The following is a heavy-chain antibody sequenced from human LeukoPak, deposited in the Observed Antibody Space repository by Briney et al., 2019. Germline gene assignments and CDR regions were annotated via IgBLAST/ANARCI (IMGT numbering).Heavy chain of an antibody. Sequence: ASVKVSCKASGYTFTSYDINWVRQATGQGLEWMGWMNPNSGNTGYAQKFQGRVTMTSSTSISTAYMELSSLRSEDTAVYYCARGLPPGSYYYYGMDVWGQGTTVTVSS. CDR2: MNPNSGNT. V-gene: IGHV1-8*01. CDR1: GYTFTSYD. D-gene: IGHD2-2*01. J-gene: IGHJ6*02. CDR3: ARGLPPGSYYYYGMDV.